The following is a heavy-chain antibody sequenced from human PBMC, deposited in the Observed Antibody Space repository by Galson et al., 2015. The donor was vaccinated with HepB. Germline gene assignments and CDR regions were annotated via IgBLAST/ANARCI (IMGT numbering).Heavy chain of an antibody. D-gene: IGHD1-26*01. J-gene: IGHJ4*02. CDR2: IWYDGSNK. Sequence: SLRLSCAASGFTFSSYGMHWVRQAPGKGLEWVAVIWYDGSNKYYADSVKGRFTISRDNSKNTLYLQMNSLRAEDTAVYYCAREGSPSSLDYWGQGTLVTVSS. CDR3: AREGSPSSLDY. V-gene: IGHV3-33*08. CDR1: GFTFSSYG.